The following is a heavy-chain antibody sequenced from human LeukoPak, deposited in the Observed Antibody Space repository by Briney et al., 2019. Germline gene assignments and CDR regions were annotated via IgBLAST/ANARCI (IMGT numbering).Heavy chain of an antibody. CDR3: ASDYYYDSSGLGYFDY. V-gene: IGHV4-31*03. D-gene: IGHD3-22*01. CDR1: GGSIGGGNYY. J-gene: IGHJ4*02. Sequence: SQTLSLTCTVSGGSIGGGNYYWSWIRQHPGTGLECIGYSYYSGSTYYNPSLKSRVIISVDTSKNQFSLKLTSVTAADTAVYYCASDYYYDSSGLGYFDYWGQGTLVTVSS. CDR2: SYYSGST.